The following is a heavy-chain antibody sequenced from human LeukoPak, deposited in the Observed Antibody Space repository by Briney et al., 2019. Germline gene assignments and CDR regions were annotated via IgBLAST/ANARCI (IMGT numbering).Heavy chain of an antibody. V-gene: IGHV4-59*01. CDR2: IYYSGST. Sequence: SETLSLTCTVSGGSISSYYWSWIRQPPGKGLEWIGYIYYSGSTNYNPSLKSRVTISVDTSKNQFSLKLSPVTAADTAVYYCARGVTMVRGVSFDYWGQGTLVTVSS. D-gene: IGHD3-10*01. CDR3: ARGVTMVRGVSFDY. J-gene: IGHJ4*02. CDR1: GGSISSYY.